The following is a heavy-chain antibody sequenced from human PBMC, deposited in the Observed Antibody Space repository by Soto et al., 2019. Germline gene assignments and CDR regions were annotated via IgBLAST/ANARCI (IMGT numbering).Heavy chain of an antibody. V-gene: IGHV2-26*01. J-gene: IGHJ6*02. CDR3: ARMLYYAMEV. Sequence: QVTLKESGPVLVKPTETLTLTCTVSGFSLNHPSMGVSWIRQPPGKALEWLAHIFSSDEKSYSTSLRSRLTISKDTSESQVVLTMTNMDPVDTATYYCARMLYYAMEVWGQGTTVTVSS. CDR2: IFSSDEK. CDR1: GFSLNHPSMG.